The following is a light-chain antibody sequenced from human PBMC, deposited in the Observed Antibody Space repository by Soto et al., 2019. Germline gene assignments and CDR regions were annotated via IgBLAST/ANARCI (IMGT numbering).Light chain of an antibody. CDR3: QQYNSYSWT. V-gene: IGKV1-5*03. Sequence: DIQMTQSPSTLSASVGDRVTITCRASQSISSWLAWYQQKPGKAPKLLIYKASSLESGVPSRFSVSGSGTDFTLTISSLQPDDFATYDCQQYNSYSWTFGQGTKVEIK. CDR1: QSISSW. CDR2: KAS. J-gene: IGKJ1*01.